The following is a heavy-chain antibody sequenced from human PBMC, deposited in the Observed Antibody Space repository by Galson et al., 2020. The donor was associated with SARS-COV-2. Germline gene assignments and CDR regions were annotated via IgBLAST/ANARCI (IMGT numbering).Heavy chain of an antibody. Sequence: GGSLRLSCAASGFTFSSYAMHWVRQAPGKGLEWVANIKPNAGEIYYVDSVKGRFTISRDNAKNSLYLQMNNLRGEVTAVYFCARDLVDPAAMGYVVLWGRGTLVTVSS. J-gene: IGHJ2*01. CDR2: IKPNAGEI. CDR1: GFTFSSYA. CDR3: ARDLVDPAAMGYVVL. D-gene: IGHD2-2*01. V-gene: IGHV3-7*01.